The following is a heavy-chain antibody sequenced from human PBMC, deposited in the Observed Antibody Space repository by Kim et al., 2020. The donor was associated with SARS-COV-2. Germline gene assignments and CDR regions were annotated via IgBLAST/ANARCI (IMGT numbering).Heavy chain of an antibody. CDR1: GFTFSSYW. Sequence: GGSLRLSCAVSGFTFSSYWMSWVRQAPGKGLEWVANIKQDGNEMYYVDSVKGRFTISRDNAKNSLYLQMNSLRAEDTAVYYCARESTTVTPVLSLTNYYGMDVWGQGTTVTVSS. V-gene: IGHV3-7*01. CDR2: IKQDGNEM. CDR3: ARESTTVTPVLSLTNYYGMDV. J-gene: IGHJ6*02. D-gene: IGHD4-4*01.